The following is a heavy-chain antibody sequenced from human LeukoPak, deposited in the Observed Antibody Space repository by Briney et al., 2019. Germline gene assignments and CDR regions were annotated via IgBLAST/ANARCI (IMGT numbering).Heavy chain of an antibody. Sequence: PGGSLRLSCAASGFTFDDYGMSWDRQAPGKGLERVSGINWNGGSTGYADSVKGRFTISRDNAKNSLYLQMNSLRAEDTALYYCASARRGRFWSGYYPFDYWGQGTLVTVSS. CDR2: INWNGGST. CDR3: ASARRGRFWSGYYPFDY. CDR1: GFTFDDYG. V-gene: IGHV3-20*04. J-gene: IGHJ4*02. D-gene: IGHD3-3*01.